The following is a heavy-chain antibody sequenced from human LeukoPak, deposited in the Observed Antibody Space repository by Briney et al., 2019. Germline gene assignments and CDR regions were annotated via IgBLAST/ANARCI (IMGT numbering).Heavy chain of an antibody. CDR3: ARGRHPVRRRYSSSWYGGNWFDP. CDR2: MNPNSGNT. V-gene: IGHV1-8*01. CDR1: GYTFTSYD. D-gene: IGHD6-13*01. Sequence: GASVKVSCKASGYTFTSYDINWVRQATGQGLEWMGWMNPNSGNTGYAQKFQGRVTITRNTSISTAYMELSSLRSEDTAVYYCARGRHPVRRRYSSSWYGGNWFDPWGQGTLVTVSS. J-gene: IGHJ5*02.